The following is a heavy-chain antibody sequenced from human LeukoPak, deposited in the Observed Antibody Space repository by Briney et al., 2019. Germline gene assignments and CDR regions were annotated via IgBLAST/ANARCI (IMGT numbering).Heavy chain of an antibody. J-gene: IGHJ3*02. Sequence: GGSLRLSCEASGFTFSNSDMHWVRQVSGKGLQWISGIGTVGDTYYPESVKVRCTISRENARNSLYLQMNNLRAEDTAVYYCVREARYNSAWFDVFHMWGHGTMVTVSS. CDR1: GFTFSNSD. CDR2: IGTVGDT. CDR3: VREARYNSAWFDVFHM. D-gene: IGHD6-19*01. V-gene: IGHV3-13*01.